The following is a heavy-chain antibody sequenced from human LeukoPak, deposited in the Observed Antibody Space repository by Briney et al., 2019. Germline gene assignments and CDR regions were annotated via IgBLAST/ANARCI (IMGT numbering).Heavy chain of an antibody. Sequence: GGSLRLSCAASGFTLSDYWMTWVRQAPGKGPEWVASIKEDGSEEYCVDSVKGRFTVSRDNAQKSLLLQMNSLRVEDTAVYYCATYKNWVAGDVWGQGTTVSVSS. V-gene: IGHV3-7*01. CDR3: ATYKNWVAGDV. J-gene: IGHJ6*02. CDR1: GFTLSDYW. CDR2: IKEDGSEE. D-gene: IGHD7-27*01.